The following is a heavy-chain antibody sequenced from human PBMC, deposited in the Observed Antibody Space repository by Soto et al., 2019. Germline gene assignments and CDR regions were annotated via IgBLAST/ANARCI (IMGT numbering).Heavy chain of an antibody. CDR1: GFTFNHYW. Sequence: GGSLRLSCAASGFTFNHYWMHWVRQPPGKGLEWVAVISYDGSNKYYADSVKGRFTISRDNSKTLYLQMNSLRAEDTAVYYCERDTSPYSSGWHNRHSDYWGQGTLVTVSS. V-gene: IGHV3-30-3*01. CDR3: ERDTSPYSSGWHNRHSDY. J-gene: IGHJ4*02. CDR2: ISYDGSNK. D-gene: IGHD6-19*01.